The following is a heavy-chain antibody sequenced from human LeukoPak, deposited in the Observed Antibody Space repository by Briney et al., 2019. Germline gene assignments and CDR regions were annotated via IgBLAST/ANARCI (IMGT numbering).Heavy chain of an antibody. CDR1: GASVNNYY. J-gene: IGHJ4*02. V-gene: IGHV4-59*02. CDR2: IYYSGST. Sequence: PSETLSLTCTVSGASVNNYYWSWVRQPPGKGLEWIGYIYYSGSTNYNPSLMSRVTISVDTSKNQFSLKLSSVTAADTAVYYCARAWATDYFDFWGQGALVTVSS. CDR3: ARAWATDYFDF.